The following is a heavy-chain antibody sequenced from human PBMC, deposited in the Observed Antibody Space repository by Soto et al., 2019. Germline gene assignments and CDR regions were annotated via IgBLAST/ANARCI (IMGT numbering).Heavy chain of an antibody. D-gene: IGHD2-8*01. CDR2: INAGNGNT. J-gene: IGHJ6*02. CDR1: GYTFTTYA. V-gene: IGHV1-3*01. Sequence: ASVKVSCKASGYTFTTYAIHWVRQAPGQGLEWMGWINAGNGNTKYSQNFQGRVTISRDTSASTAYMDLSSLRSEDTAVYYCARNPNGYCTCHNCYGPYCYVMYFCGQGTTVTGSS. CDR3: ARNPNGYCTCHNCYGPYCYVMYF.